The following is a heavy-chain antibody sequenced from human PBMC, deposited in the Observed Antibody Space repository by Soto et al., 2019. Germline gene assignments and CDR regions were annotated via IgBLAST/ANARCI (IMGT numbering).Heavy chain of an antibody. J-gene: IGHJ4*02. CDR1: GFSLSNARMG. D-gene: IGHD6-13*01. CDR3: ARYSFFSIAAAAFDY. Sequence: GSGPTLVNPTEPLTLTCTVSGFSLSNARMGVSWIRQPPGKALEWLAHIFSNDEKSYSTSLKSRLTISKDTSKSQVVLTMTNMDPVDTATYYCARYSFFSIAAAAFDYWGQGTLVTVSS. CDR2: IFSNDEK. V-gene: IGHV2-26*01.